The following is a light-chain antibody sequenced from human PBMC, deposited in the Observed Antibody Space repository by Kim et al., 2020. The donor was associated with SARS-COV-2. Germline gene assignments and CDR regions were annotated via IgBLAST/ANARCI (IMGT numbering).Light chain of an antibody. V-gene: IGKV1-33*01. CDR2: DAS. CDR1: QDISNY. J-gene: IGKJ2*01. CDR3: QQYDNPYT. Sequence: DIPMTQSPSSLSASVGDRVTITCQASQDISNYLNWYQQKPGKAPKLLIYDASNLETGVPSRFSGSGSGTDFTFTISSLQPEDIATYYCQQYDNPYTFGQGTKLEI.